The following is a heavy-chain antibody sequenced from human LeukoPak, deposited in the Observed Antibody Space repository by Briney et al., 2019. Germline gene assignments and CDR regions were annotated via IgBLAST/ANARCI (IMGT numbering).Heavy chain of an antibody. V-gene: IGHV1-46*01. CDR1: GYTFTSYY. J-gene: IGHJ4*02. CDR3: ARPSADFWSGYLTPYYFDY. CDR2: INPSGGST. Sequence: ASVTVSCKASGYTFTSYYMHWVRQAPGQGLEWMGIINPSGGSTSYAQKFQGRVTMTRDTSTSTVYMELSSLRSEDTAVYYCARPSADFWSGYLTPYYFDYWGQGTLVTVSS. D-gene: IGHD3-3*01.